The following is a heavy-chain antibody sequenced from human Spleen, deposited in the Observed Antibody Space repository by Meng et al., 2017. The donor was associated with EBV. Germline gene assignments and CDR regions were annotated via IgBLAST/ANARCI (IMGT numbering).Heavy chain of an antibody. CDR1: GDSISSFYY. Sequence: QLQLQESGSGLVKPSQTLSLTCAVSGDSISSFYYGGWIRQPPGRGLEWIGSVHYTGSTYYSPSLKSRVTVSVDTSKNQFSLRLTSVTAADTAVYYCARPFPSWQSPRLDPFGAWGQGTLVTVSS. J-gene: IGHJ5*02. D-gene: IGHD6-19*01. CDR2: VHYTGST. V-gene: IGHV4-39*01. CDR3: ARPFPSWQSPRLDPFGA.